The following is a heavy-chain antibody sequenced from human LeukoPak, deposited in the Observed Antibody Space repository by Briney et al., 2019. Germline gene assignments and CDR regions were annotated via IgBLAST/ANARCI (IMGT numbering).Heavy chain of an antibody. Sequence: KPSETLSLTCAVYGRSLSGYYWSWIRQPPGKGLEWIGEINHSGSTNYNPSLKSRVTISVDTSKNQFSLKLSSVTAADTAVYYCARGSGFDYWGQGPLVTVSS. V-gene: IGHV4-34*01. CDR2: INHSGST. D-gene: IGHD3-9*01. CDR1: GRSLSGYY. CDR3: ARGSGFDY. J-gene: IGHJ4*02.